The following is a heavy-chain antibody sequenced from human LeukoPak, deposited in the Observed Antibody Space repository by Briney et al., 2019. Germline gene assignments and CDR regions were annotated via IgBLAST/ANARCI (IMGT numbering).Heavy chain of an antibody. V-gene: IGHV3-23*01. Sequence: GGSLRLSCAASGFTFSSHGMNWVRQAPGKGLEWVSGISPSGGITYYTDSVKGRFTISRDNSKNTVSLQMNSLRGEDTAVYYCARARDGSVYYYYYYMDVWGKGTTVTVSS. CDR3: ARARDGSVYYYYYYMDV. J-gene: IGHJ6*03. D-gene: IGHD3-10*01. CDR1: GFTFSSHG. CDR2: ISPSGGIT.